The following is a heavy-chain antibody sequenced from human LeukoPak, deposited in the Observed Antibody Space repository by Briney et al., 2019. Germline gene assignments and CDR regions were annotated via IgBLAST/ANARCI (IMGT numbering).Heavy chain of an antibody. CDR2: IYHSGST. D-gene: IGHD6-19*01. J-gene: IGHJ3*02. CDR1: GGSISSGGYS. V-gene: IGHV4-30-2*01. Sequence: SETLSLTCAVSGGSISSGGYSWSWIRQPPGKGLEWIGYIYHSGSTYYNPSLKSRVTMSVDTSKNQFSLKLSSVTAADTAVYYCARENGAGYSSGWYSDAFDIWGQGTMVTVSS. CDR3: ARENGAGYSSGWYSDAFDI.